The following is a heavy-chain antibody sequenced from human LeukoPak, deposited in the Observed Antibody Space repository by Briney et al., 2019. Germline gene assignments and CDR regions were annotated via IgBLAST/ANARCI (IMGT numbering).Heavy chain of an antibody. CDR1: GFTFSSYS. Sequence: PGGSLRLSCAASGFTFSSYSMNWVRQAPGKGLEWVSSISSSSSYIYYVDSVKGRFTISRDNAKNSLYLQMNSLRAEDTAVYYCARDPAQLWSPFDYWGQGTLVTVSS. CDR2: ISSSSSYI. CDR3: ARDPAQLWSPFDY. J-gene: IGHJ4*02. V-gene: IGHV3-21*01. D-gene: IGHD5-18*01.